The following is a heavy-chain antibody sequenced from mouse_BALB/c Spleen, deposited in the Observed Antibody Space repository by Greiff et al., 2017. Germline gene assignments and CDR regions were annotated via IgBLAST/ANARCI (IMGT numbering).Heavy chain of an antibody. CDR2: IRNKANGYTT. Sequence: EVKVVESGGGLVQPGGSLRLSCATSGFTFTDYYMSWVRQPPGKALEWLGFIRNKANGYTTEYSASVKGRFTISRDNSQSILYLQMNTLRAEDSATYYCARGWDGFAYWGQGTLVTVSA. J-gene: IGHJ3*01. CDR1: GFTFTDYY. D-gene: IGHD4-1*01. V-gene: IGHV7-3*02. CDR3: ARGWDGFAY.